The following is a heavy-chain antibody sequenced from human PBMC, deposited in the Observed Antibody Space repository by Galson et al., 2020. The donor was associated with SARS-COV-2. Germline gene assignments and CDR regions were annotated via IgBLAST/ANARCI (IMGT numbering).Heavy chain of an antibody. Sequence: GESLKTSCAASGITFSHHAKHWVRQAPGKGLELVAQIYFDGSEKNYGDSVRGRFTISRDSSKNTVYLQMNNLRVDDTAVYYCARDGQSSRGWAFDYWGQGTLLTVSS. CDR1: GITFSHHA. V-gene: IGHV3-33*01. J-gene: IGHJ4*02. CDR3: ARDGQSSRGWAFDY. CDR2: IYFDGSEK. D-gene: IGHD6-19*01.